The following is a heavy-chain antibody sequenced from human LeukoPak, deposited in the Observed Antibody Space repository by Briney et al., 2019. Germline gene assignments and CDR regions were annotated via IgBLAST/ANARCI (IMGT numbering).Heavy chain of an antibody. V-gene: IGHV4-4*07. CDR2: IYTSGST. CDR3: ARVRGRGYSYGPDDAFDI. CDR1: GGSISSYY. Sequence: SETLSLTCTGSGGSISSYYWSWIRQPAGKGLEWIWRIYTSGSTNYNPSLKSRVTMSVDTSKNQFSLKLSSVTAADTAVYYCARVRGRGYSYGPDDAFDIWGQGTMVTVSS. D-gene: IGHD5-18*01. J-gene: IGHJ3*02.